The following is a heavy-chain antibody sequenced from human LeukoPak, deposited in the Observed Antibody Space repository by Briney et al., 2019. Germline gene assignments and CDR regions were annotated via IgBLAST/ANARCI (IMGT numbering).Heavy chain of an antibody. D-gene: IGHD1-26*01. J-gene: IGHJ4*02. V-gene: IGHV3-49*03. CDR3: GRAPRIVGVVYFDY. CDR2: IRSKSYGGTT. CDR1: GFTFDDYS. Sequence: PGGSLRLSCTTSGFTFDDYSMIWFRQAPGKGLEWVAYIRSKSYGGTTEYAASVKDRFAISRDDSKSITYLQMNSLKTEDTAVYYCGRAPRIVGVVYFDYWGQGTLVTVSS.